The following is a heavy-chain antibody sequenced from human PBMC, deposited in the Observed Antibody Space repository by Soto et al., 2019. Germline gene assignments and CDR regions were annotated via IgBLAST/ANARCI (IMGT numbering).Heavy chain of an antibody. D-gene: IGHD1-1*01. V-gene: IGHV3-21*01. CDR3: ARDPAATSNVFDY. J-gene: IGHJ4*02. CDR2: ISSSSSYI. Sequence: GSLRLACSASGFTFSSYSMNWVRQAPGKGLEWVSSISSSSSYIYYADSVKGRFTISRDNAKNSLYLQMNSLRAEDTAVYYCARDPAATSNVFDYWGQGTLVTVYS. CDR1: GFTFSSYS.